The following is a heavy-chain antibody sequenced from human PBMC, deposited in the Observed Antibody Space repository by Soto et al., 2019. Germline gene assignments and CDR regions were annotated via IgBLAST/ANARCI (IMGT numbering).Heavy chain of an antibody. CDR3: ATDLPPVRSGYSP. CDR2: FDPEDGET. J-gene: IGHJ5*02. CDR1: GYTLNDLA. D-gene: IGHD3-3*01. V-gene: IGHV1-24*01. Sequence: ASVKVSSKVCGYTLNDLAMHWVRKTTGKGLEWMGGFDPEDGETIYAQKFQGRVTMTEDTSTDTAYMELSSLRSEDTAVYYCATDLPPVRSGYSPWGQGTLVTVSS.